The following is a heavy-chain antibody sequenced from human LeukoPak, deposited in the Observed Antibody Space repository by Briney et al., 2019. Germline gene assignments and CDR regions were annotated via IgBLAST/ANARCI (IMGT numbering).Heavy chain of an antibody. D-gene: IGHD5-18*01. Sequence: SETLSLTCTVSGGSISSSSYFWGWIRQPPGKGLEWIGEIYHSGSTNYNPSLKSRVTISVDTSKNQFSLKLSSVTAADTAVYYCARGDSYGDNELDYWGQGTLVTVSS. CDR2: IYHSGST. CDR3: ARGDSYGDNELDY. CDR1: GGSISSSSYF. J-gene: IGHJ4*02. V-gene: IGHV4-39*07.